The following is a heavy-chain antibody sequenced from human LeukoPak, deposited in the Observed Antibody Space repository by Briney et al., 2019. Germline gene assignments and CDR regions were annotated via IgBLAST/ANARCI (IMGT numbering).Heavy chain of an antibody. V-gene: IGHV3-21*01. CDR3: ARGGIAAAGTWDY. CDR2: VSSSSSCI. CDR1: GFTFSSYS. D-gene: IGHD6-13*01. Sequence: GGSLRLSCAASGFTFSSYSMNWVRQAPGKGLEWVSSVSSSSSCIYYADSVKGRFTISRDNAKNSLYLQMNSLRAEDTAVYYCARGGIAAAGTWDYWGQGTLVTVSS. J-gene: IGHJ4*02.